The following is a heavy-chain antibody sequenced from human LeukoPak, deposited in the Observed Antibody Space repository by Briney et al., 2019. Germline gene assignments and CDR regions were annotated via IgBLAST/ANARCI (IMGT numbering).Heavy chain of an antibody. V-gene: IGHV4-59*01. J-gene: IGHJ3*02. CDR1: GGSISSYY. Sequence: PSETLSLTCTVSGGSISSYYWSWIRQPPGKGLEWIGYIYYSRSTNYNPSLKSRVTISVDTSKNQFSLKLSSVTAADTAVYYCAKGTIVVWTGAFDIWGQGTMVTVSS. CDR3: AKGTIVVWTGAFDI. D-gene: IGHD2-21*02. CDR2: IYYSRST.